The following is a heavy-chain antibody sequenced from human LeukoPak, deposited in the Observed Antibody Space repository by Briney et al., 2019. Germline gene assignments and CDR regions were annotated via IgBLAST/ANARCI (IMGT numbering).Heavy chain of an antibody. CDR2: ISGSGGST. V-gene: IGHV3-23*01. CDR1: GFTFSSYA. CDR3: AKEGTYSSSWFDY. D-gene: IGHD6-13*01. Sequence: QTGGSLRLSCAASGFTFSSYAMSWVRQAPGQGLEWVSGISGSGGSTYYADSVKGRFTISRDNSKNTLYLQMNSLRAEDRAIYYCAKEGTYSSSWFDYWGQGTLVTVSS. J-gene: IGHJ4*02.